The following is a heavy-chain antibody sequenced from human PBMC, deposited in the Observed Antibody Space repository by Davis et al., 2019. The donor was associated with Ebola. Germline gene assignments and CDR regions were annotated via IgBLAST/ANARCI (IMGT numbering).Heavy chain of an antibody. J-gene: IGHJ4*02. CDR3: ARDQRGYSYGYFDY. Sequence: SETLSLTCAVYGGSFSGYYWSWIRQPPGKGLEWIGEINHSGSTNYNPSLKSRVTISVDTSKNQFSLKLSSVTAADTAVYYCARDQRGYSYGYFDYWGQGTLVTVSS. D-gene: IGHD5-18*01. CDR1: GGSFSGYY. V-gene: IGHV4-34*01. CDR2: INHSGST.